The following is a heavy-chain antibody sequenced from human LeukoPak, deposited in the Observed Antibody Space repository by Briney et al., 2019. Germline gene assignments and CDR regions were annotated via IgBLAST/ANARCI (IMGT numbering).Heavy chain of an antibody. CDR3: ARDRWSGYYGRVHYFDY. CDR1: GGSFSGYY. D-gene: IGHD3-3*01. V-gene: IGHV4-34*01. CDR2: INHSGST. Sequence: SETLSLTCAVYGGSFSGYYWSWIRQPPGKGLEWIGEINHSGSTNYNPSLKSRVTISVDTSKNQFSLKLSSVTAADTAVYYCARDRWSGYYGRVHYFDYGGQGTLVTVSS. J-gene: IGHJ4*02.